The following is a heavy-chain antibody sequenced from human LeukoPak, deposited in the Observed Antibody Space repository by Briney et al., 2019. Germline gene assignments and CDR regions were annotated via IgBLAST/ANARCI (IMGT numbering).Heavy chain of an antibody. CDR2: IYHSGST. J-gene: IGHJ5*02. D-gene: IGHD6-13*01. V-gene: IGHV4-38-2*02. CDR1: GYSIGSGYY. CDR3: ATTLSSSWYYNWFDP. Sequence: SETLSLTCTVSGYSIGSGYYWGWIRQPPGKGLEWIGSIYHSGSTYYNPSLKSRVTISVDTSKNQFSLKVSSVTAADTAMYYCATTLSSSWYYNWFDPWGQGTLVTVSS.